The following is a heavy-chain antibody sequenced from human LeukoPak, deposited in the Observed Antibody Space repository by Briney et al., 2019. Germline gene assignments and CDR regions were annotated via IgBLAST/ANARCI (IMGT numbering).Heavy chain of an antibody. CDR1: GGSFTSYY. J-gene: IGHJ4*02. CDR3: ASSPDQRGIFPQGY. V-gene: IGHV4-34*01. D-gene: IGHD3-3*01. Sequence: SETLSLTCAVYGGSFTSYYWNLIRQPPGKGLEWIGSIYYSGSTYYNPSLKSRVTISVDASKNQFSLKLSSVTAADTAVYYCASSPDQRGIFPQGYWGQGTLVTVSS. CDR2: IYYSGST.